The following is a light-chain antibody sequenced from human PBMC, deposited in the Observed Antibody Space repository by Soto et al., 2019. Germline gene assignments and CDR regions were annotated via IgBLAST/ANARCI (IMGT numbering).Light chain of an antibody. V-gene: IGKV3-15*01. CDR3: QQYNNWPET. CDR1: QSVSSN. J-gene: IGKJ1*01. CDR2: AAS. Sequence: IVMTQSPATLSVSPGERATLSCRASQSVSSNLAWYQQKPGQAPRLLIYAASTRATGIPARFSGSGSGTDFTLTISSLESEDFAVYYCQQYNNWPETFGQGTKVEIK.